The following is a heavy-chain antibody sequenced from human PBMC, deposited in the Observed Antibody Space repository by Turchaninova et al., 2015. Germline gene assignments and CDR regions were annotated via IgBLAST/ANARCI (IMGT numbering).Heavy chain of an antibody. CDR2: NSGSGGST. J-gene: IGHJ4*02. V-gene: IGHV3-23*04. Sequence: EVKLVASGGGLVQPGGSLRLCGAAPGVTLCSEAMGRVRMAPGNGLEGVSVNSGSGGSTYYADSVKGRVTSSRDNSKNSLYLQMNSLRAEDTAVYYCAKGGGDYSNYYYFDYWGQGTLVTVSS. CDR3: AKGGGDYSNYYYFDY. D-gene: IGHD4-11*01. CDR1: GVTLCSEA.